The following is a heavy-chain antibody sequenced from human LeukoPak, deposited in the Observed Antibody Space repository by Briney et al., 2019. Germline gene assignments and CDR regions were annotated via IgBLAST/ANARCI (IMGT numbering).Heavy chain of an antibody. Sequence: ASVKVSCKASGYTFTSYAMHWVRQAPGQRLEWMGWINAGNGNTKYSQKFQGRVIITRDTSASTAYMELSSLRSEDTAVYYCARGDPYGDSQRFNWFDPWGQGTLVTVSS. J-gene: IGHJ5*02. D-gene: IGHD4-17*01. CDR3: ARGDPYGDSQRFNWFDP. CDR1: GYTFTSYA. V-gene: IGHV1-3*01. CDR2: INAGNGNT.